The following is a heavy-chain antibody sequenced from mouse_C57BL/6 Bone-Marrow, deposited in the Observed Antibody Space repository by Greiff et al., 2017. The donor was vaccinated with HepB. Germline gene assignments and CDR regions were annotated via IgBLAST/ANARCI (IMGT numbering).Heavy chain of an antibody. D-gene: IGHD2-5*01. CDR1: GFNIKDYY. CDR3: ASPYSNFAY. CDR2: IDPEDGET. V-gene: IGHV14-2*01. J-gene: IGHJ3*01. Sequence: VQLQQSGAELVKPGASVKLSCTASGFNIKDYYMHWVKQRTEQGLEWIGRIDPEDGETKYAPKFQGKATITADTSTNTAYLQHSSLTSEDTAVYYCASPYSNFAYWGQGTLVTVSA.